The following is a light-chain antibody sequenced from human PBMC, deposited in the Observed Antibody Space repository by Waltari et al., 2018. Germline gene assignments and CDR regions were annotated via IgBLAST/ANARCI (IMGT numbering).Light chain of an antibody. CDR1: QSISNW. CDR3: QQYNTYPFT. CDR2: MAS. J-gene: IGKJ2*01. Sequence: DIQMTQSPSTLSASIGDTVPITCRASQSISNWLAWYQQIPGKAPQLLIYMASSLETGVPSRFRGSGSGTEFTLTISSLQPGDFATYYCQQYNTYPFTFGLGTKLESK. V-gene: IGKV1-5*03.